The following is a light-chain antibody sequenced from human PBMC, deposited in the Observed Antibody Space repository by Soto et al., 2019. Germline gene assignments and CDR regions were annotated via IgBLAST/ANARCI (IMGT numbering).Light chain of an antibody. CDR2: GAS. Sequence: IVLTQSPGTLSLSPGEGATLSCRASQSVSSSYLAWYQQKPGQAPRLLIYGASSRPTGIPDRFSGSGSGTDFTLTISRLEPEDFAVYYCQQYGSSPPITSGHGTRLEIK. V-gene: IGKV3-20*01. CDR1: QSVSSSY. J-gene: IGKJ5*01. CDR3: QQYGSSPPIT.